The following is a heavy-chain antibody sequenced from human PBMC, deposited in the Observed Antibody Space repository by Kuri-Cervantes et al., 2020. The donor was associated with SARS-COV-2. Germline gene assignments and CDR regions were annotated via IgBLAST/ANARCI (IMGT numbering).Heavy chain of an antibody. V-gene: IGHV3-7*03. CDR3: AQTGRNDAFDI. D-gene: IGHD1-1*01. J-gene: IGHJ3*02. CDR1: GFTFSSYW. CDR2: IKQDGSEK. Sequence: GGSLRLSCAVSGFTFSSYWMSWVRQAPGKGLEWVANIKQDGSEKYYVVSVKGRFTIYRDNAKNSLYLQMNSLRAEDTAVYYCAQTGRNDAFDIWGQGTLVTVSS.